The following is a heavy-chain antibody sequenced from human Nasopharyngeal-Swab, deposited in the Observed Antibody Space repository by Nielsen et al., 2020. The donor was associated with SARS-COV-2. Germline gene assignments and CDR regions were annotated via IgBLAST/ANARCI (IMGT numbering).Heavy chain of an antibody. CDR3: ARDPAITGTTFDP. V-gene: IGHV3-74*01. D-gene: IGHD1-7*01. J-gene: IGHJ5*02. CDR1: GFNFSSYW. Sequence: GESPKISCAASGFNFSSYWLHWVRHAPGKGLVWVSRINSDGSSKRYADSVKGRFTISRDNAKNTLYLQMNSLRAEDTAVYYCARDPAITGTTFDPWGQGTLVTVSS. CDR2: INSDGSSK.